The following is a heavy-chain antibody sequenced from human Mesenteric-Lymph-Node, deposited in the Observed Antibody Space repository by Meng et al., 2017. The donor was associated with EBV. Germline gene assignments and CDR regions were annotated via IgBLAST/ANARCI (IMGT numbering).Heavy chain of an antibody. CDR1: EVSLRTKGVG. J-gene: IGHJ4*02. D-gene: IGHD3-10*01. V-gene: IGHV2-5*02. CDR2: IYWDDDK. Sequence: VTLKEAGPTLVKAPQTLSLPCPFSEVSLRTKGVGVGWIRQPPGKALEWLALIYWDDDKRYSPSLKSRLTINKDTSKNEVVLTMTNMDRVDTATYYCAHSRNYYGSGTYTFDYWSQGTLVTVSS. CDR3: AHSRNYYGSGTYTFDY.